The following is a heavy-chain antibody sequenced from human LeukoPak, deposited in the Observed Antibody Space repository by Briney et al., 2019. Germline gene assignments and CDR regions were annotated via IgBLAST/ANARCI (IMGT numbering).Heavy chain of an antibody. CDR1: GFTFGDYA. CDR2: IRSKAYGGAT. CDR3: TSLSGYSYGYADY. D-gene: IGHD5-18*01. J-gene: IGHJ4*02. Sequence: PGGSLRLSCTASGFTFGDYAMSWVRQAPGKGLEWVGFIRSKAYGGATEYAASVKGRFTIPRDDSKSIAYLQMNSLKTEDTAVYYCTSLSGYSYGYADYWGQGTLVTVSS. V-gene: IGHV3-49*04.